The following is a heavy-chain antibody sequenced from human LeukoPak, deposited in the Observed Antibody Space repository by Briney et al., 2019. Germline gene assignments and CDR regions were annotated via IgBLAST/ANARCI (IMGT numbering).Heavy chain of an antibody. CDR3: VREGLECSGSSCQRAAFDY. J-gene: IGHJ4*02. V-gene: IGHV3-23*01. CDR1: GFHFRTYG. CDR2: IPAGGSNT. D-gene: IGHD2-2*01. Sequence: GGSLRLSCVASGFHFRTYGMSWVRQAPGKGLEWVSGIPAGGSNTYYADSVKGRFTNSRDNTENTLYLQMNSLRDEDTAVYYCVREGLECSGSSCQRAAFDYWGQGTLVTVSS.